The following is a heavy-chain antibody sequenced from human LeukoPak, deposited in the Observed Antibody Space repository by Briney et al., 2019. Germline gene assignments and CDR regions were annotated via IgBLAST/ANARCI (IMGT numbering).Heavy chain of an antibody. V-gene: IGHV4-59*01. D-gene: IGHD5-18*01. CDR2: IYYSGST. J-gene: IGHJ4*02. CDR3: ARGGGYSYGTDPFDY. CDR1: AGSISTYY. Sequence: PSETLSLTCTISAGSISTYYWSWIRQPPGKGLEGIGYIYYSGSTNYNPSLKSRVTISVDTSKNQFSLKLSSVTAADTAVYYCARGGGYSYGTDPFDYWGQGTLVTVSS.